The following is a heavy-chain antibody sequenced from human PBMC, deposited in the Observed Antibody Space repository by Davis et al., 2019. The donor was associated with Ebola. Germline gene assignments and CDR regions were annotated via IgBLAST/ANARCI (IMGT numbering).Heavy chain of an antibody. CDR2: ISAYNGNT. V-gene: IGHV1-18*01. D-gene: IGHD5-24*01. CDR3: ARGNNLGDGHYYYYGMDV. CDR1: GYTFTSYG. Sequence: ASVKVSCKASGYTFTSYGISWVRQAPGQGLEWMGWISAYNGNTNYAQKLQGRVTMTTDTSTSTAYMELRSLRSDDTAVYYCARGNNLGDGHYYYYGMDVWGQGTTVTVSS. J-gene: IGHJ6*02.